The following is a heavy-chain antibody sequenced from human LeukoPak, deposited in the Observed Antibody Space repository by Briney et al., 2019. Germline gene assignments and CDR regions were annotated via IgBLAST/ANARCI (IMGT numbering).Heavy chain of an antibody. J-gene: IGHJ4*02. CDR3: ARNCSGSSCYSGIDY. Sequence: PGRSLRLSCAVSGFTFSSYGMNWVRQAPGKGLEWVSSISSNSNYIYYADSMKGRFTISRDNAKNSLYLQMYSLGAEDTAVYYCARNCSGSSCYSGIDYWGQGALVTVSS. D-gene: IGHD2-15*01. CDR1: GFTFSSYG. V-gene: IGHV3-21*01. CDR2: ISSNSNYI.